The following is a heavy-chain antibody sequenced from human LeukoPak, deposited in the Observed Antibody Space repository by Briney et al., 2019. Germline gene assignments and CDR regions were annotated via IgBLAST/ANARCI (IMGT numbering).Heavy chain of an antibody. CDR1: GFTFSSYN. D-gene: IGHD6-19*01. CDR3: ASSSTASGWFGYY. Sequence: GGSPRLSCAASGFTFSSYNMNWVRQAPGKGLEWVSSISSSSAYIYYADSVKGRFTISRDNAKNSLYLEMNSLRAEDTAVYYCASSSTASGWFGYYWGQGTLVTVSS. CDR2: ISSSSAYI. J-gene: IGHJ4*02. V-gene: IGHV3-21*01.